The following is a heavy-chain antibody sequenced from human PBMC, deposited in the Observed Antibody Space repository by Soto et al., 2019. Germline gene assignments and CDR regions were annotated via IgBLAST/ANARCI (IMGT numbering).Heavy chain of an antibody. D-gene: IGHD6-19*01. J-gene: IGHJ5*02. CDR2: ISAYNGNT. CDR3: ARAAGGWYGNWIDP. CDR1: GYTFTSYG. V-gene: IGHV1-18*01. Sequence: AAVKVSCKSSGYTFTSYGISWVRQAPGQGLEWMGWISAYNGNTNYAQKLQGRVTMTTDTSTSTAYMELRSLRSDDTAVYYCARAAGGWYGNWIDPWGEGSLLTVSS.